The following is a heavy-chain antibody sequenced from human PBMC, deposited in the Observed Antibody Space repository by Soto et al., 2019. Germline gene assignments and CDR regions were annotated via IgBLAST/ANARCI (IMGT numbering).Heavy chain of an antibody. CDR1: GVTFSSDA. Sequence: GALRLSCAASGVTFSSDAMSGVRQAPGRGLEWVSAISGSGGSTYYADSVKGRFTISRDNSKNTLYLQMNSLRAEDTAVYYCAKDKVITVRGQGTLVPGSS. CDR3: AKDKVITV. J-gene: IGHJ4*02. V-gene: IGHV3-23*01. CDR2: ISGSGGST. D-gene: IGHD1-20*01.